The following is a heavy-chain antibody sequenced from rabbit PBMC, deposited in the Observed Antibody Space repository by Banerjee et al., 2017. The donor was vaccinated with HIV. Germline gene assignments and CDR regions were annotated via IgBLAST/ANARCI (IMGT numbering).Heavy chain of an antibody. CDR2: IYAGSSDST. J-gene: IGHJ4*01. V-gene: IGHV1S40*01. CDR3: ARDLAGVIGWNFGW. Sequence: QSLEESGGDLVKPGASLTLTCTASGVSFTSSGYMCWVRQAPGEGLEWIACIYAGSSDSTYYASWAKGRFTISKTSSTTVTLQMTSLTAADTATYFCARDLAGVIGWNFGWWGPGTLVTVS. CDR1: GVSFTSSGY. D-gene: IGHD4-1*01.